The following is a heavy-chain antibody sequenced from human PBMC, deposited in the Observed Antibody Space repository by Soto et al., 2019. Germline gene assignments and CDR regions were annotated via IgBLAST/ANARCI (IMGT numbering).Heavy chain of an antibody. CDR2: IWYDGSNK. CDR3: ARESIMTTVTTGWFDP. J-gene: IGHJ5*02. V-gene: IGHV3-33*01. CDR1: GFTFSSYG. Sequence: GGSLRLSCAASGFTFSSYGMHWVRQAPGKGLEWVAVIWYDGSNKYYADSVKGRFTISRDNSKNTLYLQMNSLRAEDTAVYYCARESIMTTVTTGWFDPWGQGTLVTVSS. D-gene: IGHD4-17*01.